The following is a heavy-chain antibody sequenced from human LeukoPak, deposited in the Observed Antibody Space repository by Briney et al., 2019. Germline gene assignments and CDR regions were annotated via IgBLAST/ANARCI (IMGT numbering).Heavy chain of an antibody. J-gene: IGHJ4*02. CDR2: MSGSGGST. V-gene: IGHV3-23*01. D-gene: IGHD6-13*01. CDR1: GFTFSSYA. CDR3: AKDLYSSSWYYFDY. Sequence: GGSLRLSCAASGFTFSSYAMSWVRQAPGKGLEWVSAMSGSGGSTYYADSVKGRFTISRDNSKNTLYLQMNSLRAEDTAVYYCAKDLYSSSWYYFDYWGQGTLVTVSS.